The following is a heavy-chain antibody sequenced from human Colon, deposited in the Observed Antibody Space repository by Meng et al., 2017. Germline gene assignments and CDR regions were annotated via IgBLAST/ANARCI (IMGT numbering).Heavy chain of an antibody. V-gene: IGHV3-23*04. D-gene: IGHD2-15*01. J-gene: IGHJ6*02. CDR1: GVTFSSYA. CDR2: ISGSSGST. CDR3: AKAGYISGARMDV. Sequence: EVVLVESGGGLVQPGGYLRLSCEASGVTFSSYAMSWVRQAPGKGLEWVSGISGSSGSTYYADSVKGRFTISRDNSKNTLYLQMNSLRAEDTAIYYCAKAGYISGARMDVWGQGTTVTVSS.